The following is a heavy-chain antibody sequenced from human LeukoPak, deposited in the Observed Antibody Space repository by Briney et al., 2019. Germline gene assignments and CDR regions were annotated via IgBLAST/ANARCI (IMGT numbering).Heavy chain of an antibody. V-gene: IGHV1-24*01. Sequence: ASVKVSCKVSGYTLTELSMHWVRQAPGKGLEWMGGFDPEDGETIHAQKFQGRVTMTEDTSTDTAYMELSSLRSEDTAVYYCATTPAGIAGGVEWGQGTLVTVSS. CDR1: GYTLTELS. CDR2: FDPEDGET. J-gene: IGHJ4*02. CDR3: ATTPAGIAGGVE. D-gene: IGHD6-13*01.